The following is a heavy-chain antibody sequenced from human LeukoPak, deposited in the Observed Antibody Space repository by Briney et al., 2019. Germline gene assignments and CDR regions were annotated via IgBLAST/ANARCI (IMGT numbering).Heavy chain of an antibody. CDR2: INAYNGNT. J-gene: IGHJ4*02. CDR3: ARGRWELPNDY. V-gene: IGHV1-18*01. CDR1: GYTFTIFG. Sequence: AAVTVSFTASGYTFTIFGISWVRLAPGQGLEWMGWINAYNGNTNSAQKLQRRVTMTTDTSTSTAYMELRSLRSDDTAVYYCARGRWELPNDYWGEGTLVTVSS. D-gene: IGHD1-26*01.